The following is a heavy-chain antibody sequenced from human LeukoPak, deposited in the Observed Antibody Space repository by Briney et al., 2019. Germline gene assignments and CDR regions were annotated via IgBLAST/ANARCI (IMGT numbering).Heavy chain of an antibody. Sequence: SETLSLTCTVSGGSICTFYWTWIRQPAGKGLEWNGRINNSGSTNYNPSLRSRVSMSVDRSKNQFSVTLSSVTAADTAVYFCAREGGDPRWLDPWGQGTLVTVSS. J-gene: IGHJ5*02. CDR2: INNSGST. CDR3: AREGGDPRWLDP. V-gene: IGHV4-4*07. D-gene: IGHD6-25*01. CDR1: GGSICTFY.